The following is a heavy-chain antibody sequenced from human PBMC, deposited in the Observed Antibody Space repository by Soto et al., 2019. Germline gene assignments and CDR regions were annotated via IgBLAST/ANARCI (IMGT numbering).Heavy chain of an antibody. CDR3: ARVVSDFGVVTPDNWFDP. J-gene: IGHJ5*02. V-gene: IGHV4-59*01. CDR1: GGSISSYY. CDR2: IYYSGST. Sequence: PSETLSLTCTVSGGSISSYYWSWIRQPPGKGLEWIGYIYYSGSTNYNPSLKSRVTISVDTSKNQFSLKLSSVTAADTAVYYCARVVSDFGVVTPDNWFDPWGQGTLVTVSS. D-gene: IGHD3-3*01.